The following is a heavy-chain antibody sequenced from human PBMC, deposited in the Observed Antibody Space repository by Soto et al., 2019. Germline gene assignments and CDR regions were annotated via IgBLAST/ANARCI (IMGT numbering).Heavy chain of an antibody. D-gene: IGHD3-9*01. V-gene: IGHV3-21*01. CDR3: ARDRGAAGCSSTSCYYYDILTGYGEFDP. J-gene: IGHJ5*02. CDR1: GFTFSSYS. Sequence: EVQLVESGGGLVKPGGSLRLSCAASGFTFSSYSMNWVRQAPGKGLEWVSSISSSSSYIYYADSVKGRFTISRDNAKNSLYLQMNSLRAEDTAVYYCARDRGAAGCSSTSCYYYDILTGYGEFDPWGQGTLVTVSS. CDR2: ISSSSSYI.